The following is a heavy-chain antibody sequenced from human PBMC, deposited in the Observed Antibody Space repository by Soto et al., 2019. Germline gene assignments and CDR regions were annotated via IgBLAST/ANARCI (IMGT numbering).Heavy chain of an antibody. CDR2: IRPSVGST. CDR1: GYTFTSYY. V-gene: IGHV1-46*01. Sequence: GASVKVSCKASGYTFTSYYMHWVRQAPGQGLEWMGIIRPSVGSTNYAQKFQGRVTITADESTSTVYMELSSLRSEDTAVYYCARDLTGTQGGYNWFDSWGQGTLVTVSS. CDR3: ARDLTGTQGGYNWFDS. J-gene: IGHJ5*01. D-gene: IGHD1-20*01.